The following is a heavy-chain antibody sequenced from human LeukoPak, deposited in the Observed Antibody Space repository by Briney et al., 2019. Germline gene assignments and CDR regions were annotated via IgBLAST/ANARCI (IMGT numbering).Heavy chain of an antibody. CDR1: GFSFSRYA. Sequence: PGGSLRLSCAASGFSFSRYAMTWVRQAPGKGLEWISGVSNSGVSTNYAASVKGRFTISRDNSKNMLYLQMNGLRAEDTAVYYCAKDWNPSPNWFGPWGQGTLVIVSS. CDR3: AKDWNPSPNWFGP. D-gene: IGHD1-1*01. J-gene: IGHJ5*02. V-gene: IGHV3-23*01. CDR2: VSNSGVST.